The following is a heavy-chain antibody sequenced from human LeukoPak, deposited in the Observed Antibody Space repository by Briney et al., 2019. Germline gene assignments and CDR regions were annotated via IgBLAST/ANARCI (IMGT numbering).Heavy chain of an antibody. CDR3: ARGPVIGGTDY. CDR2: ISYDGSNK. Sequence: GRSLRLSCAASGFTFSSYATHWVRQAPGKGLEWVAVISYDGSNKYYADSVKGRFTISRDNSKNTLYLQMNSLRVEDTAVYYWARGPVIGGTDYWGQGTLVTVSS. D-gene: IGHD2/OR15-2a*01. V-gene: IGHV3-30-3*01. CDR1: GFTFSSYA. J-gene: IGHJ4*02.